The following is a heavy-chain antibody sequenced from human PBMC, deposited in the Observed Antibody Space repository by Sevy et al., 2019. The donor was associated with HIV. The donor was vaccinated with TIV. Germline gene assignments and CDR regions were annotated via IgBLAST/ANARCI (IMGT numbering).Heavy chain of an antibody. J-gene: IGHJ4*02. V-gene: IGHV3-23*01. CDR3: AKDFSYGGNSWNFDF. CDR2: VSGNEGST. Sequence: GGSLRLSCAASGFIFSKFALSWVRQAPGRGLEWVSAVSGNEGSTYYAASVKGRFTISRDISENMWYLQMNSLSAEDTAVYYCAKDFSYGGNSWNFDFWGQGTLVTVSS. D-gene: IGHD4-17*01. CDR1: GFIFSKFA.